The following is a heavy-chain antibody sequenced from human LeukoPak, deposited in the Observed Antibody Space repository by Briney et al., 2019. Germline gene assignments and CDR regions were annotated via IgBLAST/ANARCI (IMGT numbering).Heavy chain of an antibody. Sequence: GGTLRLSCAGAGFSITDHHMDWVRQAPGKGLEWIGRSATTKPNRCTTQYAASVRGRFTISRDNSQNSLYLHLNILKTEDTAVYYCVRVVTTGSGWYHCDYCVLGTLVTDSS. CDR1: GFSITDHH. D-gene: IGHD1-1*01. V-gene: IGHV3-72*01. CDR2: SATTKPNRCTT. J-gene: IGHJ4*02. CDR3: VRVVTTGSGWYHCDY.